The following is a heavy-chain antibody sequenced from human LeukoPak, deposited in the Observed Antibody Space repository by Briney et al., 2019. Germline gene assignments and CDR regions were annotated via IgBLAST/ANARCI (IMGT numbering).Heavy chain of an antibody. V-gene: IGHV4-30-2*01. Sequence: PSQTLSLTCAVSGGSISSGGYSWSWIRQPPGTGLEWIGYIYHSGSTYYNPSLKSRVTISVDRSKNQFSLKLSSVTAADTAVYYCARVGGIAAAAQTRPTKSNWFDPWGQGTLVTVSS. CDR1: GGSISSGGYS. CDR2: IYHSGST. D-gene: IGHD6-13*01. CDR3: ARVGGIAAAAQTRPTKSNWFDP. J-gene: IGHJ5*02.